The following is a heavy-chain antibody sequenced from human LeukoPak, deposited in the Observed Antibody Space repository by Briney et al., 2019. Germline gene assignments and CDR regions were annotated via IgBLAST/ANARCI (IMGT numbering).Heavy chain of an antibody. Sequence: ASVKVSCKASGYTFTSYDINWVRQATGQGLEWMGWMNPNSGNTGYAQKFQGRVTLTRDMSTNTDYLELSSLRSEDTAVYYCARGNSVRDEAWWFNPWGQGTLVTVSS. CDR1: GYTFTSYD. V-gene: IGHV1-8*02. CDR2: MNPNSGNT. CDR3: ARGNSVRDEAWWFNP. D-gene: IGHD5-24*01. J-gene: IGHJ5*02.